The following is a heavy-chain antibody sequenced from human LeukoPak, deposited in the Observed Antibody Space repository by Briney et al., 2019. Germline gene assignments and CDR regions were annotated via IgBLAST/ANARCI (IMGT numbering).Heavy chain of an antibody. V-gene: IGHV3-30*18. J-gene: IGHJ1*01. D-gene: IGHD6-13*01. CDR1: GFTFSNYG. CDR2: VSHDGGTK. CDR3: AKEPTSDSSGWYLQP. Sequence: GGSLRLSCAASGFTFSNYGRQWVRQAPGKGLEWLAVVSHDGGTKFYADSVKGRFTISRDNSKNTLDLEMYSLTTEDTAVYYCAKEPTSDSSGWYLQPWGQGTLVTVSS.